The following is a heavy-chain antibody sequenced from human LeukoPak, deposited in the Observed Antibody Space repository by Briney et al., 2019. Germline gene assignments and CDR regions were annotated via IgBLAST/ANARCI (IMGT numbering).Heavy chain of an antibody. V-gene: IGHV3-23*01. CDR3: AKSGGAGLPAAGGLGYHGMGV. D-gene: IGHD2-2*01. Sequence: PGGSLRLSCEASGYAFSFYAMSWLRQPPGKGLEWVSTINSNSGSTSYAASARGRFTISRDNSKNTLYLQMNGLRAEDTAVYYCAKSGGAGLPAAGGLGYHGMGVWGQGATVTVSS. CDR1: GYAFSFYA. J-gene: IGHJ6*02. CDR2: INSNSGST.